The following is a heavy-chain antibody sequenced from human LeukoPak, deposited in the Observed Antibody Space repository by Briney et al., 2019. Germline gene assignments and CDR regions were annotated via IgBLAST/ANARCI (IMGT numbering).Heavy chain of an antibody. CDR3: ARCSSSPYWDAYYYYGMDV. V-gene: IGHV3-23*01. D-gene: IGHD6-13*01. Sequence: GGSLRLSCAASGFTFSSYAMSWVRQAPGKGLEWVSAISGSGGSTYYADSVKGRFTISRDNSKNSLYLQMNSLRAEDTAAYYCARCSSSPYWDAYYYYGMDVWGQGTTVTVSS. J-gene: IGHJ6*02. CDR2: ISGSGGST. CDR1: GFTFSSYA.